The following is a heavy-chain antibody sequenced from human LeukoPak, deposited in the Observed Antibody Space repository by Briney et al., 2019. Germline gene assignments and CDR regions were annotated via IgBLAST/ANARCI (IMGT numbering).Heavy chain of an antibody. CDR3: ARGRSAYDPRTVYFDY. CDR2: IYYSGST. Sequence: SETLSLTCTVSGGSISSGGYYWSWIRQHPGKGLEWIGYIYYSGSTYYNPSLKSRVTISVDTSKNQFSLKLSSVTAADTAVYSCARGRSAYDPRTVYFDYWGQGPLVTVSS. J-gene: IGHJ4*02. V-gene: IGHV4-31*03. D-gene: IGHD5-12*01. CDR1: GGSISSGGYY.